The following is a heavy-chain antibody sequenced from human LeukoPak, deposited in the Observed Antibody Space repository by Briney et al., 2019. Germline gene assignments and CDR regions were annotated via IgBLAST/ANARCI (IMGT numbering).Heavy chain of an antibody. Sequence: ASVKVSCKASGYTFTNYGITWVRQAPGQVLEWMGRIIPILGIANYAQKFQGRVTITADKSTSTAYMELSSLRSEDTAVYYCARDAYYYDSSGYPFDYWGQGTLVTVSS. CDR3: ARDAYYYDSSGYPFDY. J-gene: IGHJ4*02. CDR2: IIPILGIA. CDR1: GYTFTNYG. V-gene: IGHV1-69*04. D-gene: IGHD3-22*01.